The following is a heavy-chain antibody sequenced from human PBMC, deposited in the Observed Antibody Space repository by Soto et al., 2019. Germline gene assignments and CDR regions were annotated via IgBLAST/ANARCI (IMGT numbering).Heavy chain of an antibody. Sequence: QVQLVESGGGVVQPGRSLRLSCAASGFTFSSYAMHWVRQAPGKGLEWVAVISYDGSNKYYTDSVKGRFTISRDNSKNTLYLQMNSLRAEDTAVDYCARPLWRDGYNWGYFDLWCLGTLVTVSS. CDR1: GFTFSSYA. D-gene: IGHD5-12*01. V-gene: IGHV3-30-3*01. J-gene: IGHJ2*01. CDR2: ISYDGSNK. CDR3: ARPLWRDGYNWGYFDL.